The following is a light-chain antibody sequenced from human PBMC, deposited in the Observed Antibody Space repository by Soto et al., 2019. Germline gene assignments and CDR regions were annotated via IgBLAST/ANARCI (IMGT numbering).Light chain of an antibody. CDR1: QSVSSSY. V-gene: IGKV3-20*01. Sequence: EIVLTQSPGTLSLSPGERATLSCRASQSVSSSYLAWYPQKPGQAPRLLIYDASSRATGIPDRFSGSGSGTDFTLTISRLEPEDFAVYYCQQYGSSPWTFGQGTKVEIK. CDR2: DAS. J-gene: IGKJ1*01. CDR3: QQYGSSPWT.